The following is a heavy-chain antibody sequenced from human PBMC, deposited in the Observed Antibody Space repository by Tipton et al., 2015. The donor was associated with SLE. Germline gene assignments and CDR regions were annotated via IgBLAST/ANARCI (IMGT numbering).Heavy chain of an antibody. V-gene: IGHV4-39*01. D-gene: IGHD3-16*01. J-gene: IGHJ4*02. CDR3: ARHLGAHYWNY. CDR2: VYYTGTT. CDR1: GDSISGTTYS. Sequence: TLSLTCTVSGDSISGTTYSWAWIRQSPGKGLDWIGSVYYTGTTFYNPSLESRVTVSLDTSRNRFSLRLRSVTAADTAMYFCARHLGAHYWNYWGQGTLVTVSS.